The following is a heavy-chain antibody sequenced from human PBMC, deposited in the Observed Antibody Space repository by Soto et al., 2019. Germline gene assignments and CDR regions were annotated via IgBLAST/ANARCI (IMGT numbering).Heavy chain of an antibody. J-gene: IGHJ3*02. CDR1: GFTFSSYW. CDR2: IKQDGSEK. Sequence: EVQLVESGGGLVQPGGSLRLSCAASGFTFSSYWMSWVRQAPGKGLEWVANIKQDGSEKYYVDSVKGRFTISRDNAKNSLYLQMNSLRAEDTAVYYCARESGSYYYDSSGYVHAFDIWGRGTMVTVSS. V-gene: IGHV3-7*01. D-gene: IGHD3-22*01. CDR3: ARESGSYYYDSSGYVHAFDI.